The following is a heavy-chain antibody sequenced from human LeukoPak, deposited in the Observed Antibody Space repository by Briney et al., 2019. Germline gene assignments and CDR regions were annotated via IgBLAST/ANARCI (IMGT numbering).Heavy chain of an antibody. J-gene: IGHJ3*02. CDR3: ARVYYDFWSGCEANAFDI. D-gene: IGHD3-3*01. Sequence: SETLSLTCTVSGGSISSYYWSWIRQPPGKGLEWIGYIYYSGSTNYNPSLKSRVTISVDTSKNQFSLKLSSVTAADTAVYYCARVYYDFWSGCEANAFDIWGQGTMVTVSS. CDR2: IYYSGST. CDR1: GGSISSYY. V-gene: IGHV4-59*01.